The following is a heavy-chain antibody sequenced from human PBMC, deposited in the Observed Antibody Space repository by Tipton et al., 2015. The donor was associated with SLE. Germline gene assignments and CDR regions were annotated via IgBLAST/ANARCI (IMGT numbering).Heavy chain of an antibody. CDR2: IRYDGSNK. J-gene: IGHJ4*02. CDR3: AKVARYCSGGSCYFPDY. Sequence: SLRLSCAASGFTFSSYGMHWVRQAPGKGLEWVAFIRYDGSNKYYADSVKGRFTISRDNSKNTLYLQMNSLRAEDTAVYYCAKVARYCSGGSCYFPDYWGQGTLVTVSS. V-gene: IGHV3-30*02. D-gene: IGHD2-15*01. CDR1: GFTFSSYG.